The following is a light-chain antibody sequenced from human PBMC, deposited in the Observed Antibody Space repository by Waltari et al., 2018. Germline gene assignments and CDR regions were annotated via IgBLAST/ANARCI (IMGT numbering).Light chain of an antibody. J-gene: IGKJ1*01. CDR3: QQHGTLPAT. CDR1: QSVGSSS. V-gene: IGKV3-20*01. Sequence: EIVLTQAPGTASLSQGDRDTLSCRASQSVGSSSLAWYQQKPGQAPRLVIYRASRRATGIPDRFSGSGSGTDFSLTISRMEPEDFAVYYCQQHGTLPATFGQGTKVEIK. CDR2: RAS.